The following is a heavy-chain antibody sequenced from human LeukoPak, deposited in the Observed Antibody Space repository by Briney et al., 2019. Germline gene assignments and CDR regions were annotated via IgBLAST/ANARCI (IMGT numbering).Heavy chain of an antibody. Sequence: SETLCLTCTVSGGSISSYYWSWIRQPPGKGLEWVGGIYTSGSTNYNPSIKSRVTMSLETHTNQSSLKLSSVTAADTDVYYCAREQWEMYYYGMDVWGQGTTVTVSS. CDR3: AREQWEMYYYGMDV. CDR1: GGSISSYY. CDR2: IYTSGST. V-gene: IGHV4-4*07. J-gene: IGHJ6*02. D-gene: IGHD1-26*01.